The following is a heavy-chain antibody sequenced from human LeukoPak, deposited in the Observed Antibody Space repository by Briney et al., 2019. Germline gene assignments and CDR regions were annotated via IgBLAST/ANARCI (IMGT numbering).Heavy chain of an antibody. CDR2: IHYSGST. D-gene: IGHD6-13*01. CDR3: ARDLNFSSSWYHWYFDL. V-gene: IGHV4-59*01. Sequence: SETLSLTCTVSGGSISSYYWSWIRQPPGKGLEWIGYIHYSGSTNYNPSLKSRVTISVDTSKNQFSLKLSSVTAADTAVYYCARDLNFSSSWYHWYFDLWGRGTLVTVSS. CDR1: GGSISSYY. J-gene: IGHJ2*01.